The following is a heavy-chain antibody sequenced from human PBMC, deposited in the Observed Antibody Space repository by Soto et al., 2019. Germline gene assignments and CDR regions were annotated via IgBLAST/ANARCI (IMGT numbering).Heavy chain of an antibody. J-gene: IGHJ6*03. V-gene: IGHV3-30*18. CDR2: ISYDGSNK. CDR1: GFTFSSYG. D-gene: IGHD3-10*01. CDR3: AKDGSSGSYRPYYMDG. Sequence: GGSLRLSCAASGFTFSSYGMYWVRQAPGKGLEWVAVISYDGSNKYYADSVKGRFTISRDNSKNTLYLQMNSLRAEDTAVYYCAKDGSSGSYRPYYMDGWGKGTTVTVSS.